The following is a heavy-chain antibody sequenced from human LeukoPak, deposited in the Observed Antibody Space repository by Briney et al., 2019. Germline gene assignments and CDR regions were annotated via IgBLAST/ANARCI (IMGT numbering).Heavy chain of an antibody. CDR1: GFTFSGFS. V-gene: IGHV3-7*01. J-gene: IGHJ4*02. Sequence: GGSLRLSCAASGFTFSGFSMSWVRQSPTKGPEWVANIKQDGSERYYVDSVKGRFTISRDNAKNSLSLQMNNLRVEDTAVYYCARAGSHWHYVYWGQGTVVTVSS. D-gene: IGHD3-10*01. CDR2: IKQDGSER. CDR3: ARAGSHWHYVY.